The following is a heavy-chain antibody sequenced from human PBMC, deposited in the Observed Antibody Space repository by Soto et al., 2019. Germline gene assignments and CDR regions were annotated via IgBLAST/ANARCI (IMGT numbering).Heavy chain of an antibody. CDR3: ARRSSGYYYFDY. CDR2: IYWNDDK. V-gene: IGHV2-5*01. D-gene: IGHD3-22*01. Sequence: QITLKESGPTLVKPTQTLTLTCTFSGFSLSTSGVGVGWFRQPPGKALEWLALIYWNDDKGYSPSLKSRLTINKEASKHQVVLTMTNMDPVDTATYYCARRSSGYYYFDYWGQGTLVTVSS. J-gene: IGHJ4*02. CDR1: GFSLSTSGVG.